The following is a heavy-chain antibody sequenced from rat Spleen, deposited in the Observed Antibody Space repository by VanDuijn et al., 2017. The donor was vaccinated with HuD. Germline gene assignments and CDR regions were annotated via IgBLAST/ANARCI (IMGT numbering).Heavy chain of an antibody. CDR1: GFTFDDYG. D-gene: IGHD1-12*01. Sequence: EVQLVESGGGLVQPGRSLRLSCAASGFTFDDYGMAWVRQAPKNGLEWVASINWGGSSTYYPDNVKGRFTISRDNAKNALYLQMNNLRSEETAIYYCTRYYEGYVMDVWGQGASVTVSS. CDR3: TRYYEGYVMDV. CDR2: INWGGSST. V-gene: IGHV5-36*01. J-gene: IGHJ4*01.